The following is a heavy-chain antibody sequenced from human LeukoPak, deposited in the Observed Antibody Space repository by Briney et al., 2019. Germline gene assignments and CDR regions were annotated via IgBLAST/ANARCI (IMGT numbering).Heavy chain of an antibody. Sequence: SVKVSCKASGGTFSSYAISWVRQAPGQGLEWMGGVIPIFGTANYAQKFQGRVTITADESTSTAYMELSSLRSEDTAVYYCARHYCSSTSCYRAYYYYGMDVWGQGTTVTVSS. CDR3: ARHYCSSTSCYRAYYYYGMDV. D-gene: IGHD2-2*01. CDR2: VIPIFGTA. V-gene: IGHV1-69*13. CDR1: GGTFSSYA. J-gene: IGHJ6*02.